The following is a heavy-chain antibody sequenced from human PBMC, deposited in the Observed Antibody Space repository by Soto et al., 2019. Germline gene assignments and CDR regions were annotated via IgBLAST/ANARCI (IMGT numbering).Heavy chain of an antibody. CDR3: ARNQAGTVFGMPTHYSYMDV. V-gene: IGHV4-59*01. Sequence: QVQLQESGPGLVRPSETLSLTCTVSDDSISSYYWSWIRQSPGKGLEWIGYTHYTGSSYYNPSLKSRVAMSVDTSKNQFSLTLAAVTAADTAVYYCARNQAGTVFGMPTHYSYMDVWGTGATVTVSS. J-gene: IGHJ6*03. D-gene: IGHD3-3*01. CDR1: DDSISSYY. CDR2: THYTGSS.